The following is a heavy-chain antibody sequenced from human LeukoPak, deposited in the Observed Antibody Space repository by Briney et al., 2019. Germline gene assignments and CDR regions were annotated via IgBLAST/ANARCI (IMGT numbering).Heavy chain of an antibody. J-gene: IGHJ3*02. CDR3: ASGGLGYCTNGVCYDAFDI. Sequence: ASVKVSCKVSGYTLTELSMHWVRQAPGKGLEWMGGFDPEDGETIYAQKFQGKVTMTEDTSTDTAYMELSSLRSEDTAVYYCASGGLGYCTNGVCYDAFDIWGQGTMVTVSS. CDR2: FDPEDGET. D-gene: IGHD2-8*01. CDR1: GYTLTELS. V-gene: IGHV1-24*01.